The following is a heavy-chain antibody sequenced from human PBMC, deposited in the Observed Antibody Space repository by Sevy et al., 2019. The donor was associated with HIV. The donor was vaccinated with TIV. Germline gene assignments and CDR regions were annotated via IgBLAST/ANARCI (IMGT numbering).Heavy chain of an antibody. CDR2: ISAYNGNT. CDR3: ARDLGGYGGNSIDY. J-gene: IGHJ4*02. D-gene: IGHD2-21*02. CDR1: GYTFTSYG. V-gene: IGHV1-18*01. Sequence: ASVKVSCKASGYTFTSYGISWVRQAPGQGLEWMGWISAYNGNTNYAQKLQGRVTMTTDTSTSTAFMELRSLRSDDTAVYYCARDLGGYGGNSIDYWGQGTLVTVSS.